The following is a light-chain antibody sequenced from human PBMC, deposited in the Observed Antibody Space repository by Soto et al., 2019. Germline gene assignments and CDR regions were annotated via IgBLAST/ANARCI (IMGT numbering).Light chain of an antibody. CDR1: QTISSN. V-gene: IGKV3-15*01. CDR3: QQYDNWPPT. Sequence: EILMTQSPATLSVSPGERATLSCRASQTISSNLAWYQHKPGQAPRLLFYGASHRATGIPARFTGSGSGTEFPLTISSLQSEDCAVYSCQQYDNWPPTFGGGTKVEIK. CDR2: GAS. J-gene: IGKJ4*01.